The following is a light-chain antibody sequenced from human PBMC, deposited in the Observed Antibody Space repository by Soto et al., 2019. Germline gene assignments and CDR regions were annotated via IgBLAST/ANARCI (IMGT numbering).Light chain of an antibody. Sequence: EIVLTQSPATLSLSPGERATLSCGASQRVSSSYLAWYQQKPGLAPRLLIYDASSRTTGIPDRFSGSGSGTDFTLTISRLEPEDFAVYYCQQDGSSPYTFGQGTKLEIK. CDR3: QQDGSSPYT. CDR2: DAS. V-gene: IGKV3D-20*01. CDR1: QRVSSSY. J-gene: IGKJ2*01.